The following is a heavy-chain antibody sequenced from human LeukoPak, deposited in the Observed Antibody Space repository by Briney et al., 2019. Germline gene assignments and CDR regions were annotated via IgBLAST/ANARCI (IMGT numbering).Heavy chain of an antibody. CDR1: GGSISSSSYY. Sequence: SETLSLTCTVSGGSISSSSYYWGWIRQPPGKGLEWIGSIYYSGSTYYNPSLKSRVTISVDTSKNQFSLKLSSVTAADTAVYYCARHRTTVTTALICGQGTLVTVSS. CDR2: IYYSGST. V-gene: IGHV4-39*01. D-gene: IGHD4-17*01. CDR3: ARHRTTVTTALI. J-gene: IGHJ4*02.